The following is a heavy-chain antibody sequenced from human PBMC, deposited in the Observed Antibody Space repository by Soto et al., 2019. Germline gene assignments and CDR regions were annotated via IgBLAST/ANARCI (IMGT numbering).Heavy chain of an antibody. CDR2: IYNGGSP. CDR3: ASGEWFVRGYGMDV. V-gene: IGHV4-59*02. Sequence: SETLSLTCTVSGGSVSTDYWSWMRQPPGKRLEYIGFIYNGGSPNYNPSLESRVTISPDTSKNQFSLKLKSVTAADTAVYYCASGEWFVRGYGMDVWGRGTTVTVSS. D-gene: IGHD3-3*01. J-gene: IGHJ6*02. CDR1: GGSVSTDY.